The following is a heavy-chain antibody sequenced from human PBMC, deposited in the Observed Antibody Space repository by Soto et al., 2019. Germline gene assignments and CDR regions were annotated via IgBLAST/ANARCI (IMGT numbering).Heavy chain of an antibody. D-gene: IGHD3-22*01. CDR2: ISSSSSYI. CDR1: GFTFSSYS. Sequence: GGSLRLSCAASGFTFSSYSMNWVRQAPGKGLEWVSSISSSSSYIYYADSVKGRFTISRDNAKNSLYLQMNSLRAEDTAVYYCARDVDSSGYYALWYYYGMDVWGQGTTVTVSS. CDR3: ARDVDSSGYYALWYYYGMDV. V-gene: IGHV3-21*01. J-gene: IGHJ6*02.